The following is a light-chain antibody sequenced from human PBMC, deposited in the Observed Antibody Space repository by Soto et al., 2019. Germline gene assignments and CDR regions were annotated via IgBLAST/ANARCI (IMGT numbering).Light chain of an antibody. CDR2: KAS. J-gene: IGKJ5*01. Sequence: DALMTPSPLSLPVTLGQPASISCRSNQSLVHSDGIAYFSWFQQRPGRSPRRLIYKASNRDSGVPERFSGSGSGTDFALKISSVEAEDVGVYYCMQGSHWPITCGQGTRLEIK. V-gene: IGKV2-30*02. CDR3: MQGSHWPIT. CDR1: QSLVHSDGIAY.